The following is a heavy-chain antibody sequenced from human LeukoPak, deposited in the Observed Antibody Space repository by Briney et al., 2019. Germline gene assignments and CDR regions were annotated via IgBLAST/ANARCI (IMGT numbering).Heavy chain of an antibody. V-gene: IGHV3-21*01. CDR1: GFTFSSYT. Sequence: GGSLRLSCAASGFTFSSYTMNWVRQAPGKGLVWVSSISSSSSYRYYADSVKGRFTISRDNAKNSLYLQINSLRAEDTAVYYCARDSPGWGGFDFWGQGTLVTVSS. CDR2: ISSSSSYR. D-gene: IGHD3-10*01. J-gene: IGHJ4*02. CDR3: ARDSPGWGGFDF.